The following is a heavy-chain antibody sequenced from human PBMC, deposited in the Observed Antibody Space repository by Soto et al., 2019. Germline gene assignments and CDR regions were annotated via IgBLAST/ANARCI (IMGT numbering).Heavy chain of an antibody. V-gene: IGHV4-31*03. Sequence: QVQLQESGPGLVKPSQTLSLTCTVSGGSISSGGYYWSWIRQHPGKGLKWIGYIYCSGSTYYNPSLKSRVTRSVDTAENQFSLKQSSVTAADTAVYSWERVVAVAGTSDAWFDPWGQGTLVTVSS. CDR1: GGSISSGGYY. CDR2: IYCSGST. J-gene: IGHJ5*02. CDR3: ERVVAVAGTSDAWFDP. D-gene: IGHD6-19*01.